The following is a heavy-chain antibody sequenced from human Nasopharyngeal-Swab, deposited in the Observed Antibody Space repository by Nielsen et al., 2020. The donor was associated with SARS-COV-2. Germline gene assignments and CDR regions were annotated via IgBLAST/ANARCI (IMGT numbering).Heavy chain of an antibody. CDR2: INADGSST. CDR3: ARVLDGYNGFDY. J-gene: IGHJ4*02. V-gene: IGHV3-74*01. D-gene: IGHD5-24*01. Sequence: GESLKISCVASGFTCGNYWRHWVRQVPGKGPVWVSHINADGSSTTYADSVKGRFTISRDNAKNTLYLQMNSLTAEDTAVYYCARVLDGYNGFDYWGQGTLVTVSS. CDR1: GFTCGNYW.